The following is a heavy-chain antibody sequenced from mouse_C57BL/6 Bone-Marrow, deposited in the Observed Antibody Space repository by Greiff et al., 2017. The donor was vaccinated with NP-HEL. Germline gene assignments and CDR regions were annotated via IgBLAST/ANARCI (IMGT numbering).Heavy chain of an antibody. CDR1: GYTFTEYT. CDR3: ARHEENSPYYYGSSYLDY. J-gene: IGHJ2*01. V-gene: IGHV1-62-2*01. CDR2: FYPGSGSI. D-gene: IGHD1-1*01. Sequence: QVQLKESGAELVKPGASVKLSCKASGYTFTEYTIHWVKQRSGQGLEWIGWFYPGSGSIKYNEKFKDKATLTADKSSSTVYMALSRLTSEDSAVYFCARHEENSPYYYGSSYLDYWGKGTTLTVSS.